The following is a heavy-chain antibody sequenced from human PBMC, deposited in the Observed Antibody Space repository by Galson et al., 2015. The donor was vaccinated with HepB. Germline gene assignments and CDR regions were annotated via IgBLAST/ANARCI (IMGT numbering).Heavy chain of an antibody. J-gene: IGHJ6*02. CDR2: ISSSSSYI. D-gene: IGHD1-26*01. V-gene: IGHV3-21*01. CDR1: GFTFSNNN. CDR3: ASDQFSFSGGSGGMVV. Sequence: SLRLSCAASGFTFSNNNMNWVRQAPGKGLEWVSSISSSSSYIYYADSVKGRFTISRDNAKNSLYLQMYSLRAEDTAVYFCASDQFSFSGGSGGMVVWGQGTSFTVAS.